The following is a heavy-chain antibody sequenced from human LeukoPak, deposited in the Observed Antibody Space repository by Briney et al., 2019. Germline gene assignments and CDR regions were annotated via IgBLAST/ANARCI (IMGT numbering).Heavy chain of an antibody. D-gene: IGHD3-22*01. CDR3: SKRQYIYGWNYYQSSGYQLFDY. Sequence: PSETLSLTCTVSCGSIIRSSYYWGWIRQPPGKGLEWIGSIYYSGSTYYNPSLKSRVTISVDTSKNQFSLKLSSVTAAHTAVYYLSKRQYIYGWNYYQSSGYQLFDYWGQGTLVTVSS. CDR1: CGSIIRSSYY. J-gene: IGHJ4*02. V-gene: IGHV4-39*01. CDR2: IYYSGST.